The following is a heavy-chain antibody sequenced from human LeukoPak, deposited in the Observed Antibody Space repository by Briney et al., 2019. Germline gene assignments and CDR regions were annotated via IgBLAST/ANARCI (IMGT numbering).Heavy chain of an antibody. V-gene: IGHV3-23*01. CDR2: MGVRGDNV. J-gene: IGHJ6*03. CDR3: ARDGGIAVAGPPYYYYYYYMDV. D-gene: IGHD6-19*01. Sequence: QPGGSLRLSCAASGFTFSAYGVTWVRQAPGKGLEWVSPMGVRGDNVHYADSVKGRFAISRDNSKNTLYLQMNSLRAEDTAVYYCARDGGIAVAGPPYYYYYYYMDVWGKGTTVTVFS. CDR1: GFTFSAYG.